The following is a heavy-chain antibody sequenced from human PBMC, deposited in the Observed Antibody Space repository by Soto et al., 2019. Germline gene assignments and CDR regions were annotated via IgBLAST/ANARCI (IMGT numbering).Heavy chain of an antibody. J-gene: IGHJ5*02. V-gene: IGHV4-31*03. CDR3: ARDVDRTTNWFDP. Sequence: PSETLSLTCTVSGGSISRGGYYWSWIRQHPGKGLEWIGYIYYSGSTYYNPSLKSRVTISVDTSKNQFSLKLSSVTAADTAVYYCARDVDRTTNWFDPWGQGTLVTVSS. D-gene: IGHD4-4*01. CDR2: IYYSGST. CDR1: GGSISRGGYY.